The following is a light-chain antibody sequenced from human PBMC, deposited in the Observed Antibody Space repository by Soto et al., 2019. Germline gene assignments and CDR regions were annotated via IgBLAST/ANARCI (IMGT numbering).Light chain of an antibody. V-gene: IGKV3-20*01. CDR1: QSVSSY. CDR2: GAS. Sequence: EIVLTQSPATLSLSPGERATLSCMSSQSVSSYLAWYQQKPGQAPRLLVYGASSRATGIPDRFSGSGSVTEFTLIISRLEPEDFAVYYCQQYGSSSITFGQGTRLEI. CDR3: QQYGSSSIT. J-gene: IGKJ5*01.